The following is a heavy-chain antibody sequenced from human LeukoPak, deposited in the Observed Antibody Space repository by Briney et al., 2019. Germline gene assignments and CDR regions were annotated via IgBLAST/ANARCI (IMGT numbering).Heavy chain of an antibody. D-gene: IGHD2-2*01. CDR1: GFTVSTNY. Sequence: PGGSLRLSCAASGFTVSTNYMSWVRQAPGKGLEWVSVIYSGGSTYYADSVKGRFTISRDNSKNTLYLQMNSLRVEDTAVYYCAKDRCSSTSCYQFVWGQGTLVTVSS. CDR3: AKDRCSSTSCYQFV. CDR2: IYSGGST. V-gene: IGHV3-66*01. J-gene: IGHJ4*02.